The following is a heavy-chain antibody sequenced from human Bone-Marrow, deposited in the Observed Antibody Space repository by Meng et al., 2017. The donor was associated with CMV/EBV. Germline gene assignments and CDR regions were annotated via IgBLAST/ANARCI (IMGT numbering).Heavy chain of an antibody. Sequence: ASVKVSCKASGYTFTSYDINWVRQATGQGLEWMGWMNPNSGNTGYAQEFQGRVTITRNTSISTAYMELSSLRAEDTAVYYCARGGEGSFWSGLDGGPIDYWGQGALVTVSS. J-gene: IGHJ4*02. D-gene: IGHD3-3*01. V-gene: IGHV1-8*03. CDR2: MNPNSGNT. CDR1: GYTFTSYD. CDR3: ARGGEGSFWSGLDGGPIDY.